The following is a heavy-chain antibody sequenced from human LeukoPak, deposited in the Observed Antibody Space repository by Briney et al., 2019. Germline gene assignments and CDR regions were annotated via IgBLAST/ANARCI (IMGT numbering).Heavy chain of an antibody. CDR1: GFTFSSYS. CDR3: ARVGQRWLQFDYYYMDV. J-gene: IGHJ6*03. CDR2: ISSSSSSYI. D-gene: IGHD5-24*01. Sequence: GGSLRLSCAASGFTFSSYSMNWVRQAPGKGLEWVSSISSSSSSYIYYADSVKGRFTISRDNAKNSLYLQMNSLRAEDTAVYYCARVGQRWLQFDYYYMDVWGKGTTVTVSS. V-gene: IGHV3-21*01.